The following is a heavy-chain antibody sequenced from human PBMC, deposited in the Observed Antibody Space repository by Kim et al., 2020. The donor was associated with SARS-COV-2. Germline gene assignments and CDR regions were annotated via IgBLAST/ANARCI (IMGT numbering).Heavy chain of an antibody. Sequence: GGSLRLSCAASGFTFSSYWMSWVRQAPGKGLEWVANIKQDGSEKYYVDSVKGRFTISRDNAKNSLYLQMNSLRAEDTAVYYCARDRYGVVTPYGMDVWGQGTTVTVSS. D-gene: IGHD2-21*02. CDR3: ARDRYGVVTPYGMDV. V-gene: IGHV3-7*01. CDR2: IKQDGSEK. J-gene: IGHJ6*02. CDR1: GFTFSSYW.